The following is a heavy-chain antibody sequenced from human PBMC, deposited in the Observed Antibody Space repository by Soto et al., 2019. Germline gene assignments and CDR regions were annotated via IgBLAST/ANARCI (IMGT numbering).Heavy chain of an antibody. D-gene: IGHD6-19*01. CDR1: GFTFSSYA. CDR3: AKDHGEGVAGEEDY. CDR2: ISGSGGTT. J-gene: IGHJ4*02. V-gene: IGHV3-23*01. Sequence: GGSLRLSCAASGFTFSSYAMSWVRQAPGKGLEWVSAISGSGGTTYYADSVKGRFTISRNNSKNTLYLQMNSLRAEDKAVYYCAKDHGEGVAGEEDYWGQGTLVTVSS.